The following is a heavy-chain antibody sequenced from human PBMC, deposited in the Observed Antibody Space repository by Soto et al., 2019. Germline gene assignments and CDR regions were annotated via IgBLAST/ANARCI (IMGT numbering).Heavy chain of an antibody. CDR3: RSSHDYYYYGMDV. V-gene: IGHV4-31*03. CDR2: IYYSGST. Sequence: SETLSLTCTVSGGSISSGGYYWSWIRQHPGKGLEWIGYIYYSGSTYYNPSLKSRVTISVDTSKNQFSLKLSSVTAADTAVYYCRSSHDYYYYGMDVWGQGTTVTVSS. J-gene: IGHJ6*02. CDR1: GGSISSGGYY. D-gene: IGHD6-6*01.